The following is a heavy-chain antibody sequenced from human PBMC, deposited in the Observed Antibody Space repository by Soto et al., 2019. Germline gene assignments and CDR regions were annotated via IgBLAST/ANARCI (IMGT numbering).Heavy chain of an antibody. CDR2: IWYDGSNK. CDR1: GFTFSSFG. V-gene: IGHV3-33*01. Sequence: QVQLVESGGGVVQPGRSLRLYCAASGFTFSSFGMHWVRQAPGKGLEWVAVIWYDGSNKYYADSVKGRFTISRDNPKNTLHLQMNSLRAEDTAVYYCARESIAMVRGIDYWGQGTLVTVSS. J-gene: IGHJ4*02. CDR3: ARESIAMVRGIDY. D-gene: IGHD3-10*01.